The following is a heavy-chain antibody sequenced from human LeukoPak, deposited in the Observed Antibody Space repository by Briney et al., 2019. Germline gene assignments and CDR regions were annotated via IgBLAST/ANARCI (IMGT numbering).Heavy chain of an antibody. Sequence: GGSLRLSCAASGFTFRSYEMNWVRRAPGKGLEWVSYISSSGSTIYYADSVKGRFTISRDNAKNSLYLQMNSLRAEDTAVYYCARAHHRRVYDYVWGSYPYWGQGTLVTVYS. CDR2: ISSSGSTI. V-gene: IGHV3-48*03. D-gene: IGHD3-16*02. CDR3: ARAHHRRVYDYVWGSYPY. CDR1: GFTFRSYE. J-gene: IGHJ4*02.